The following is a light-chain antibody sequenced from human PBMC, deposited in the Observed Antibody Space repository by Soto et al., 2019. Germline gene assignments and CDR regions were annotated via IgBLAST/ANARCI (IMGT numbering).Light chain of an antibody. CDR1: QSVSNN. CDR2: DAS. CDR3: QQYKKWPLT. V-gene: IGKV3-15*01. J-gene: IGKJ4*01. Sequence: ILMTQSPATLSVSPGERATLSCRASQSVSNNLAWYQQKPGQAPRLLIYDASTRATGIPARFSGSGSGTEFTLTISGLQSEDFAVYYCQQYKKWPLTFGGGTKVEIK.